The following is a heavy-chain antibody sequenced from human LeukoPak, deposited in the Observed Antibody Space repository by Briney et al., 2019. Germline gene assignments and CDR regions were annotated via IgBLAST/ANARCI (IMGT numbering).Heavy chain of an antibody. CDR3: AKDTRYYYGSGSLHY. CDR2: IRYDGSNK. Sequence: GGSLRLTCAASKFIFSSYWMSWVRLAPGKGLEWVAFIRYDGSNKYYADSVKGRFTISRDNSKNTLYLQMNSLRAEDTAVYYCAKDTRYYYGSGSLHYWGQGTLVTVSS. V-gene: IGHV3-30*02. CDR1: KFIFSSYW. D-gene: IGHD3-10*01. J-gene: IGHJ4*02.